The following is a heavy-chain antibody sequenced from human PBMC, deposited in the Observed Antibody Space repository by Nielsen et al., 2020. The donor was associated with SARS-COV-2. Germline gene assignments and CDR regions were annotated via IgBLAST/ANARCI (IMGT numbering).Heavy chain of an antibody. CDR1: GHSFTSYW. CDR3: ARGIPSAGTAFDY. CDR2: IYPDDSDT. Sequence: GESLKISCKGSGHSFTSYWIGWVRQMPGKGLEWMGIIYPDDSDTRYSPSFQGQVTISADKSISTAYLQWSSLKASDTAMYYCARGIPSAGTAFDYWGQGTLVTVSS. V-gene: IGHV5-51*01. J-gene: IGHJ4*02. D-gene: IGHD6-13*01.